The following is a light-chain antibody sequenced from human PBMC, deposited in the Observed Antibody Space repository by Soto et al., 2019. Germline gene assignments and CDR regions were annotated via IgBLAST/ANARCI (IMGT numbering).Light chain of an antibody. CDR1: SSDVGGYNF. V-gene: IGLV2-14*01. J-gene: IGLJ2*01. Sequence: QSALTQPASVSGSPGQSITISCTGTSSDVGGYNFVSWYQQHPGTAPKLMIYDVSNRPSGVSNRFSGSNAGNTASLTISGLHPEDEADYYCSSYTSSSTVVFGGGTKLTVL. CDR3: SSYTSSSTVV. CDR2: DVS.